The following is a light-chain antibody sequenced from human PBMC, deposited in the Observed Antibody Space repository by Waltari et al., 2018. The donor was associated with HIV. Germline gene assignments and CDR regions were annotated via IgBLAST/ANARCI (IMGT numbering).Light chain of an antibody. CDR3: LLSFNGVVV. Sequence: QAVVTQEPSLTVSPGGTVTLTCPSSTGAVTTGHVPYWFQRRPGQAPKTLIYDTTNRHSWTPARFSGSLLGGKAALTLSGAQFEAEADYFCLLSFNGVVVFGGGTTLTVL. J-gene: IGLJ2*01. CDR2: DTT. V-gene: IGLV7-46*01. CDR1: TGAVTTGHV.